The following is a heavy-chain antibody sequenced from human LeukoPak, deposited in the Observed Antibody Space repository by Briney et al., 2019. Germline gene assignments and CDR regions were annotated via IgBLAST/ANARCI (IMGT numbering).Heavy chain of an antibody. Sequence: PSETLSLTCPVSGGSISNYYYWTWIRQPPGKGLEWIGYVYYTGSTNFNPSLKSRVTISVDTSKNQFSLKLSSVTAADTAVYYCATLRYDSSGYYPSPIDYWGQGTLVTVSS. J-gene: IGHJ4*02. V-gene: IGHV4-59*01. D-gene: IGHD3-22*01. CDR2: VYYTGST. CDR3: ATLRYDSSGYYPSPIDY. CDR1: GGSISNYY.